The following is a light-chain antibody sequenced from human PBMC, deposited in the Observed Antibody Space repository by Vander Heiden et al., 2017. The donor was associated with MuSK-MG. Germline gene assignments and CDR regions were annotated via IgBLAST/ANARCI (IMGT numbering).Light chain of an antibody. Sequence: DIEMTQAPCSLSASVGDRLTITCQASQDISNFLHWYQRKPGKAPKILIFDASNLEPGVPSRFSGSGSGSDFTFSISSPPPQDIATYYCQQEERLPFTFGHGTKLDIK. CDR3: QQEERLPFT. J-gene: IGKJ3*01. CDR2: DAS. V-gene: IGKV1-33*01. CDR1: QDISNF.